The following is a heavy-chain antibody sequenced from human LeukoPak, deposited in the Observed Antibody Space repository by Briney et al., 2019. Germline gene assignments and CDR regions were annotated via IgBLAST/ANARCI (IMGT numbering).Heavy chain of an antibody. Sequence: GGSLRLSCAASGFTFRTYAMSWVRQAPGKGLEWVSAISGSGGSTYYADSVKGRFTISRDNSKNTLYLQMNSLRAEDTAVYYCAKSRGDDFWSGYSYYFDYWGQGTLVTVSS. CDR3: AKSRGDDFWSGYSYYFDY. CDR2: ISGSGGST. V-gene: IGHV3-23*01. CDR1: GFTFRTYA. D-gene: IGHD3-3*01. J-gene: IGHJ4*02.